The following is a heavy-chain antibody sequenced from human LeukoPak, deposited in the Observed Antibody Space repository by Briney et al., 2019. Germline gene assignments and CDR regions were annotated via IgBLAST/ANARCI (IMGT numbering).Heavy chain of an antibody. V-gene: IGHV4-30-2*01. CDR2: IYHSGST. J-gene: IGHJ4*02. CDR1: GGSISSGGYY. D-gene: IGHD3-10*01. CDR3: ARFYGSGSYSAKY. Sequence: PSETLSLTCTVSGGSISSGGYYWSWIRQPPGKGLEWIGCIYHSGSTYYNPSLKSRVTISVDRSKNQFSLKLTSVTAADTAVYYSARFYGSGSYSAKYWGQGTLVTVSS.